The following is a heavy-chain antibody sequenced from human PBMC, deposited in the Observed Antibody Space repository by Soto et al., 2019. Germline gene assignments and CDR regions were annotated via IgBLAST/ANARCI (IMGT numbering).Heavy chain of an antibody. CDR2: INPSGGST. CDR1: GYTFTSYY. D-gene: IGHD3-16*01. CDR3: ARSPSPHSSYGPRDALDI. J-gene: IGHJ3*02. V-gene: IGHV1-46*01. Sequence: ASVKVSCKASGYTFTSYYMHWVRQAPGQGLEWMGIINPSGGSTSYAQKFQGRVTMTRDTSTSTVYMELSSLRSEDTAVYYCARSPSPHSSYGPRDALDIRGQGTMVTVSS.